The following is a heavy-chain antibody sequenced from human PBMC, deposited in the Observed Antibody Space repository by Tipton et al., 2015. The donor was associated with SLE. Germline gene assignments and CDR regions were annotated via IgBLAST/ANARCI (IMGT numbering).Heavy chain of an antibody. CDR2: INHSGST. Sequence: TLSLTCAVYGGSFSGYYWSWIRQPPGKGLEWIGEINHSGSTNYNPSLKSRVTISVDTSKNQFSLKLSSVTAADTAVYYCARDRNSDTIFGVVTRDAFDIWGQGTMVTVSS. CDR1: GGSFSGYY. J-gene: IGHJ3*02. CDR3: ARDRNSDTIFGVVTRDAFDI. V-gene: IGHV4-34*01. D-gene: IGHD3-3*01.